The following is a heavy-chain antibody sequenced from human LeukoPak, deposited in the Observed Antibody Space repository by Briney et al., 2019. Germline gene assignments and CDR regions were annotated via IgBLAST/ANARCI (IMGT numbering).Heavy chain of an antibody. CDR3: ARDSCSSTSCYRPDASDI. Sequence: SAVKVSCNASGYTFTNYLISWVRQAPGQGLELIRSINAYNCNTNYAQKLQGRVTITTDTYTSTDYMELRSLRSVDTAVYYCARDSCSSTSCYRPDASDICGQGTMVTVSS. CDR1: GYTFTNYL. D-gene: IGHD2-2*01. V-gene: IGHV1-18*01. J-gene: IGHJ3*02. CDR2: INAYNCNT.